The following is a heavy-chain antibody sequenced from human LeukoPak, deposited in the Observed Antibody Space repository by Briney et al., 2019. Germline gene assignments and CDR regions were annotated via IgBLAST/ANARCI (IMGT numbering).Heavy chain of an antibody. CDR2: ISPDGNLE. CDR3: AKINNNDDY. CDR1: GFTFTTFG. Sequence: GGSLRLSCAASGFTFTTFGIHWVRQAPGKGLEWVAAISPDGNLEYYTDSVKGRFTISRDNSKNMICLQTSSLRGEDSALYYCAKINNNDDYWGQGTLVTVSS. J-gene: IGHJ4*02. V-gene: IGHV3-30*18. D-gene: IGHD1/OR15-1a*01.